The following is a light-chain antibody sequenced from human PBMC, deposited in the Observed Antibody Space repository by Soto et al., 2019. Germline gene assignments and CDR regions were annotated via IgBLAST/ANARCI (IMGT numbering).Light chain of an antibody. Sequence: IVRTHSPSTLSVSRVERATLSFMSSQIVSSNLALYQQKPGQAASLLIYGASTRATGIPARFSGSGSGTEFTLTISSLQSEDFAVYYCQQYNNWPPWTFGQGTKVDI. CDR1: QIVSSN. CDR3: QQYNNWPPWT. J-gene: IGKJ1*01. V-gene: IGKV3-15*01. CDR2: GAS.